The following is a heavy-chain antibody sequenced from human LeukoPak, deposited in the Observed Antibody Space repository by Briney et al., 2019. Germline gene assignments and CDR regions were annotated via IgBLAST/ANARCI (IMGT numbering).Heavy chain of an antibody. D-gene: IGHD4-23*01. V-gene: IGHV1-2*02. CDR2: INENSGGT. CDR1: GYTFTGYY. J-gene: IGHJ4*02. CDR3: ARDQATVATPWWDH. Sequence: ASVKVSYEASGYTFTGYYVHWVRQAPGQGLEWMGWINENSGGTKYAQNFQGRVTMTRDTSISTVYMELSRLRYDDTAVYFCARDQATVATPWWDHWGQGTLVTVSS.